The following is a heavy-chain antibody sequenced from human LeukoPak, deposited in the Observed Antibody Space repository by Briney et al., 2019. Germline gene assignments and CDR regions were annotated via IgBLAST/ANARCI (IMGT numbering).Heavy chain of an antibody. Sequence: SETLSLTCAVYGGSFSGYYWSWIRQPPGKGLEWIGEINHSGSTNYNPSLKSRVTISVDTSKNQFSLKLSSVTAADTPVYYCARLIVVVPAGGFDYWGQGTLVTVSS. CDR2: INHSGST. D-gene: IGHD2-2*01. V-gene: IGHV4-34*01. CDR1: GGSFSGYY. CDR3: ARLIVVVPAGGFDY. J-gene: IGHJ4*02.